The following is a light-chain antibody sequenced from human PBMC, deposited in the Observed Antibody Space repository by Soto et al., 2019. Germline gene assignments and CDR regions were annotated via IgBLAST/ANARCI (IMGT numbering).Light chain of an antibody. J-gene: IGKJ4*01. Sequence: DIQLTQSPSFLSASVGDRVTITCRASQGISSYLAWYQQKPGKGPKLLIYAASTLHSGVPSRFSGSGFGTEFTLTISSFQPEDFATYFCHQVNSYPFTFGGGTKV. CDR3: HQVNSYPFT. V-gene: IGKV1-9*01. CDR1: QGISSY. CDR2: AAS.